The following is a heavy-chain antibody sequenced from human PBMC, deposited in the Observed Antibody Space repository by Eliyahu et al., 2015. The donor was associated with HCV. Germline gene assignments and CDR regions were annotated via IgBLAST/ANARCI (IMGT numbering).Heavy chain of an antibody. CDR2: IYYSGST. Sequence: QLQLQESGPGLVKPSETLSLTCTVSGXSISSSXXYXGWIRQPPGKGLEWIXSIYYSGSTYYNPSLKSRVTISVDTSKNQFSLKLSSVTAADTAVYYCARRRYDILTGYGSGHAFDIWGQGTMVTVSS. J-gene: IGHJ3*02. CDR3: ARRRYDILTGYGSGHAFDI. CDR1: GXSISSSXXY. V-gene: IGHV4-39*01. D-gene: IGHD3-9*01.